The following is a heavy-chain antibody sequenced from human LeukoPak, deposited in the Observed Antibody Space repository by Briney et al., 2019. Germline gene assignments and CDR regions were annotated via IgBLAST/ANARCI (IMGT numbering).Heavy chain of an antibody. D-gene: IGHD3-16*01. CDR2: IYPGDSDT. V-gene: IGHV5-51*01. CDR1: GYSFTNYW. CDR3: AIRGSLVSDYYYGMDV. J-gene: IGHJ6*02. Sequence: GESLKISCKGSGYSFTNYWIGWVRQMPGKGLEWMGIIYPGDSDTRYSPSFQGQVTISADKSISTAYLQWSSLKASDTAMYYCAIRGSLVSDYYYGMDVWGQGTTVTVSS.